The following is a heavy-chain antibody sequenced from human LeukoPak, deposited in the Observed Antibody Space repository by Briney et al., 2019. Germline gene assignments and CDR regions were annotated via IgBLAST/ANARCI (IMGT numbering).Heavy chain of an antibody. CDR1: GFTFSSYS. V-gene: IGHV3-21*01. D-gene: IGHD3-3*01. CDR3: ARGLRSWSGYYFPDYFDY. CDR2: ISSSSSYI. Sequence: GGSLRLSCAASGFTFSSYSMNWVRQAPGKGLEWVSSISSSSSYIYYADSVKGRFTISRDNAKNSLYLHMNSLRAEDTAVYYCARGLRSWSGYYFPDYFDYWGQGTLVTVSS. J-gene: IGHJ4*02.